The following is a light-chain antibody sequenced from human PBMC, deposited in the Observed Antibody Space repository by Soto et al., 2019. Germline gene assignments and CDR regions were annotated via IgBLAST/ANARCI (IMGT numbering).Light chain of an antibody. CDR3: QSYDSGLSAFYV. J-gene: IGLJ1*01. Sequence: QSVLTQPPSVYGAPGQRVTISCTGSSSNIGAGYDVHWYQQLPGTAPKLLIYHNSDRPSGVPDRFSGSKSGTSASLAITGLQAEDEADYYCQSYDSGLSAFYVFGTGTKVTVL. CDR2: HNS. V-gene: IGLV1-40*01. CDR1: SSNIGAGYD.